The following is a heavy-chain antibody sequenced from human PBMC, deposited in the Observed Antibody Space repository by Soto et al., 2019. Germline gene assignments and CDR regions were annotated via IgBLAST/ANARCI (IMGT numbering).Heavy chain of an antibody. CDR2: ISYDGSNK. J-gene: IGHJ5*02. D-gene: IGHD5-18*01. CDR1: GFTFSSYG. V-gene: IGHV3-30*18. Sequence: GGSLRLSCAASGFTFSSYGMHWVRQAPGKGLEWVAVISYDGSNKYYADSVKGRFTISRDNSKNTLYLQMNSLRAEDTAVYYCAKDGPRIQLWFDPGGQGTLVTVSS. CDR3: AKDGPRIQLWFDP.